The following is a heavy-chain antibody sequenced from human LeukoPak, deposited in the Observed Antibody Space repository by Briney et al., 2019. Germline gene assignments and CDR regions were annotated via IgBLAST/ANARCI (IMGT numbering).Heavy chain of an antibody. D-gene: IGHD4/OR15-4a*01. CDR3: ARRAGAYSHPYDY. J-gene: IGHJ4*02. CDR1: RFTFNNYW. Sequence: GALRLSCAASRFTFNNYWMTWVRRAPGKGLEWVANIREDGGEKYYVDSVKGRFTISRDNSKNTLYLQMNSLRAEDTAVYYCARRAGAYSHPYDYWGQGTLVTVSS. CDR2: IREDGGEK. V-gene: IGHV3-7*03.